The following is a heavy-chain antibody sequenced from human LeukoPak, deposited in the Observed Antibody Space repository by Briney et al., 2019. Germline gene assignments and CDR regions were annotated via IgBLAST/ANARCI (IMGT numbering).Heavy chain of an antibody. D-gene: IGHD5-18*01. CDR3: VRDSPDGYTNGHYYYYMDV. J-gene: IGHJ6*03. V-gene: IGHV4-4*07. CDR2: IHSGGTT. Sequence: SETLSLTCTVSGGSINRYYWSWIRQPAGKGLEWIGRIHSGGTTNYNPSLESRITLSVDTSQNQVSLRLDSVTAADTAVYFCVRDSPDGYTNGHYYYYMDVWGKGTTVTVSS. CDR1: GGSINRYY.